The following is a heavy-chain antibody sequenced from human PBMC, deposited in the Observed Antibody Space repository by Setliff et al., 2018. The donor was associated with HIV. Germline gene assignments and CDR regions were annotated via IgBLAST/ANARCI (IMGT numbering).Heavy chain of an antibody. D-gene: IGHD3-3*01. Sequence: SETLSLTCGVYGGSFSGFYWNWIRQPPGKGLEWIGEINPSGSRNYNPSLKSRVTISVDKSKNQFSLKLTSVTAADTAVYFCARGFGAYYLFWGYMDVWGKGTTVTV. CDR2: INPSGSR. J-gene: IGHJ6*03. CDR1: GGSFSGFY. V-gene: IGHV4-34*01. CDR3: ARGFGAYYLFWGYMDV.